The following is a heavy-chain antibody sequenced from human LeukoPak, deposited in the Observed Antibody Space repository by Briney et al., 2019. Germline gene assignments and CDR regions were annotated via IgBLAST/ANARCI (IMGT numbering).Heavy chain of an antibody. D-gene: IGHD4-17*01. CDR1: GGSISSGGYS. J-gene: IGHJ6*02. CDR2: IYHSGST. CDR3: ARGDYGMLYYGMDV. V-gene: IGHV4-30-2*01. Sequence: SQTLSLTCAVSGGSISSGGYSWSWIRQPPGKGLEWIGYIYHSGSTYCNPSLKSRVTISVDRSKNQFSLKLSSVTAADTAVYYCARGDYGMLYYGMDVWGQGTTVTVSS.